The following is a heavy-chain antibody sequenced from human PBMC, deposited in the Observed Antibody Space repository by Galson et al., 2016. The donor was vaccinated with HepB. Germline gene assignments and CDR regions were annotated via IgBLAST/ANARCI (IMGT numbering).Heavy chain of an antibody. CDR1: GYTFTNYW. CDR2: IYPGDSDT. J-gene: IGHJ4*02. CDR3: ARQNCSSTNCWGYDF. Sequence: QSGAEVKKPGESLKISCKGSGYTFTNYWIGWVRQMPGKGLEWMGIIYPGDSDTMYSPSFQGQVTISADKSISTVYLQWSSLKASDTAIFYCARQNCSSTNCWGYDFWGQGTLVTVAS. V-gene: IGHV5-51*01. D-gene: IGHD2-2*01.